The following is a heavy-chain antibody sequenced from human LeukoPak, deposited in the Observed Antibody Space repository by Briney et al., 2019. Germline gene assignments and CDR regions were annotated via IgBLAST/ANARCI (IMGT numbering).Heavy chain of an antibody. CDR3: ARGEYGSGSYHIDY. Sequence: GGSLRLSCAASGFTFSSYSMTWVRQAPGKGLEWVSYITFTSSTIHYADSVKGRFTISRDNAKNSLYPQMNSLRAEDTAVYYCARGEYGSGSYHIDYWGQGTLVTVSS. V-gene: IGHV3-48*04. CDR2: ITFTSSTI. D-gene: IGHD3-10*01. J-gene: IGHJ4*02. CDR1: GFTFSSYS.